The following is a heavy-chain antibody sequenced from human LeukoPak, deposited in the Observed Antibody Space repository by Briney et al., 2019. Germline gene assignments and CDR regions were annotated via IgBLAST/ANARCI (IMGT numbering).Heavy chain of an antibody. V-gene: IGHV4-38-2*02. CDR1: GYSITIGYY. J-gene: IGHJ4*02. Sequence: SETLSLTCTVSGYSITIGYYWAWIRQSPGKGLEWIGSIYHSGNTYYNPSLKSRVIILVDTSKNQFSPQLGSVTPTDTAVYYCARAGYCSGVSCYSAVPGKYWGQGALVTVSS. CDR2: IYHSGNT. CDR3: ARAGYCSGVSCYSAVPGKY. D-gene: IGHD2-15*01.